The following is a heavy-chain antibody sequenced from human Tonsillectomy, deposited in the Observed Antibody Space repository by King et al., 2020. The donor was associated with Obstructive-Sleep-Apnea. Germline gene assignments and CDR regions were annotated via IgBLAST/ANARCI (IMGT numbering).Heavy chain of an antibody. D-gene: IGHD2-21*02. Sequence: VQLVESGGGVVQPGRSLRLSCAASGFTFSSYAMSWVRQAPGKGLEWVSAISGSCGSTYYADSVKGRFTISRDNSKNTLYLQMNSLRAEDTAVYYGARVVMTAIRLFEGDYWGQGTLVTVSS. J-gene: IGHJ4*02. CDR2: ISGSCGST. V-gene: IGHV3-23*04. CDR3: ARVVMTAIRLFEGDY. CDR1: GFTFSSYA.